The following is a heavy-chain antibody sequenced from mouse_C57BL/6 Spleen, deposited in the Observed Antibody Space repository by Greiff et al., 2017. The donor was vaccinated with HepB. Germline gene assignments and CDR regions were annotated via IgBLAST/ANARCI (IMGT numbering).Heavy chain of an antibody. V-gene: IGHV1-26*01. CDR3: ARWNYGTDWFAY. CDR2: INPNNGGT. D-gene: IGHD1-1*01. Sequence: EVQLQQSGPELVKPGASVKISCKASGYTFTDYYMNWVKQSHGKSLEWIVDINPNNGGTSYNQKFKGKATLTVDKSSSTAYMELRSLTSEDSAVYYCARWNYGTDWFAYWGQGTLVTVSA. J-gene: IGHJ3*01. CDR1: GYTFTDYY.